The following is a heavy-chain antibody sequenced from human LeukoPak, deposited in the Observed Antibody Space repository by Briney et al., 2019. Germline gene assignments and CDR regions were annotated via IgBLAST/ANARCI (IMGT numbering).Heavy chain of an antibody. D-gene: IGHD3-10*01. CDR1: GGSISSSSYY. J-gene: IGHJ4*02. Sequence: SETLSLTCTVSGGSISSSSYYWGWIRQPPGKGLEWIGSIYYSGSTYYNPSLKSRVTISVDTSKNQFSLKLSSVTAADTAVYYCARSRRFTMIRGVKYFDYWGQGTLVTVSS. CDR2: IYYSGST. V-gene: IGHV4-39*07. CDR3: ARSRRFTMIRGVKYFDY.